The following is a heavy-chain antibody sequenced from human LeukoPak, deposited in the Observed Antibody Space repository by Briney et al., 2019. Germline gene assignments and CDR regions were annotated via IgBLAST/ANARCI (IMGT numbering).Heavy chain of an antibody. Sequence: PGGSLRLSCAASGFTFSDYYMSWIRQAPGKGLERVSYISSSGSTIYYADSVKGRFTISRDNAKNSLYLQMNSLRAEDTAVYYCASVRVATIIDYWGQGTLVTVSS. V-gene: IGHV3-11*01. J-gene: IGHJ4*02. CDR1: GFTFSDYY. CDR3: ASVRVATIIDY. D-gene: IGHD5-12*01. CDR2: ISSSGSTI.